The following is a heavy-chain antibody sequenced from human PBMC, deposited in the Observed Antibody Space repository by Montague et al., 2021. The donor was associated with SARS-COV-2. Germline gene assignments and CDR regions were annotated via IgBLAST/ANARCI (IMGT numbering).Heavy chain of an antibody. D-gene: IGHD2-2*01. J-gene: IGHJ4*02. Sequence: CAISGDSVSSNIATWNWIRQSPSRGLEWLGRTYYRSKWYNDYAESVKSRMTIDPGTSKHQFSLHLNSVTPEDTAVYYCARIPVGSKYYFDFWGQGTLVTVSS. V-gene: IGHV6-1*01. CDR3: ARIPVGSKYYFDF. CDR1: GDSVSSNIAT. CDR2: TYYRSKWYN.